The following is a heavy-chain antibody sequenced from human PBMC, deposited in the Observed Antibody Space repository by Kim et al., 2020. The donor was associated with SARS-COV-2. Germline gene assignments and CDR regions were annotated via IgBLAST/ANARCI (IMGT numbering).Heavy chain of an antibody. V-gene: IGHV3-33*01. CDR1: GFTFSSYG. J-gene: IGHJ4*02. CDR2: IWYDGSNK. D-gene: IGHD3-10*01. CDR3: ARDPHYGSGSYYNY. Sequence: GGSLRLSCAASGFTFSSYGMHWVRQAPGKGLEWVAVIWYDGSNKYYADSVKGRFTISRDNSKNTLYLQMNSLRAEDTAVYYCARDPHYGSGSYYNYWGQGTLVTVSS.